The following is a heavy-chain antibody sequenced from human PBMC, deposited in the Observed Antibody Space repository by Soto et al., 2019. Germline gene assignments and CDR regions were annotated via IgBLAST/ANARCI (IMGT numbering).Heavy chain of an antibody. J-gene: IGHJ4*02. V-gene: IGHV4-31*03. Sequence: PWETLSLTCTVSGGSISSGGDDWSWIRQHPGKGLEWIGYIYYSGSTYYNPSLKSRVTISVDTSKNQFSLKLSSVTAADTAVYYCARDRGGYNFDYWGQGTLVTVSS. CDR1: GGSISSGGDD. CDR2: IYYSGST. CDR3: ARDRGGYNFDY. D-gene: IGHD5-12*01.